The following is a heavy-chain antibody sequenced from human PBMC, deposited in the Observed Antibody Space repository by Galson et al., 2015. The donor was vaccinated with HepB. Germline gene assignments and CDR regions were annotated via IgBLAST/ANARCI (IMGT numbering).Heavy chain of an antibody. D-gene: IGHD2-15*01. CDR3: FIEAADY. J-gene: IGHJ4*02. CDR1: GSAFSDYW. CDR2: ISQDGSHK. Sequence: SLRLSCAASGSAFSDYWMTWIRQSPGKGLEWVAHISQDGSHKFYVDSVKGRFTISRDNAKTSLYLQMNSLRDDDSALYHCFIEAADYWGQGTLVTVSS. V-gene: IGHV3-7*01.